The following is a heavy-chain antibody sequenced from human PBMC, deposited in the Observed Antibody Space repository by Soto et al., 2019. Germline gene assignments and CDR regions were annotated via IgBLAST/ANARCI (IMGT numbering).Heavy chain of an antibody. CDR2: TYYRSKWYN. J-gene: IGHJ5*02. V-gene: IGHV6-1*01. CDR3: SCDLFSTPRALYDL. D-gene: IGHD2-15*01. Sequence: SQTLSLTGAISGESVSSNSAAWKWIRQSPSRGLEWLGGTYYRSKWYNDYAVSVKSRITINPDTSKNQFSLQLNSVTPEDTAVYYCSCDLFSTPRALYDLWGQRTLVTVSS. CDR1: GESVSSNSAA.